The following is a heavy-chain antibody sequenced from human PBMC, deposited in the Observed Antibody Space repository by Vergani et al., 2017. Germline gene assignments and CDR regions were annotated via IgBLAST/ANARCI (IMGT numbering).Heavy chain of an antibody. D-gene: IGHD1/OR15-1a*01. Sequence: QVQLVQSGAEVEKPGASVKVSCKASGFTFTGYYMHWVRQATGQGLEWMGWINPNSGGTNYSQQFQGRVTMTRDTSISTAYMELSRLRTDDTAVYYCARSPHGGLEQDVLGYGGQGTLVTVYS. CDR3: ARSPHGGLEQDVLGY. J-gene: IGHJ4*02. CDR2: INPNSGGT. V-gene: IGHV1-2*02. CDR1: GFTFTGYY.